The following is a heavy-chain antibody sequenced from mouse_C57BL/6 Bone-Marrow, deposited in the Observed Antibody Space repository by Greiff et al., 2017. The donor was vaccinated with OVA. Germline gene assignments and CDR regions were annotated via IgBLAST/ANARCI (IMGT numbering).Heavy chain of an antibody. J-gene: IGHJ2*01. V-gene: IGHV1-54*01. D-gene: IGHD4-1*01. Sequence: VQLQQPGAELVKPGASVKMSCKASGYAFTNYLIEWVKQRPGQGLEWIGVINPGSGGTNYNEKFKGKATLTADKSSSTAYMQLSSLTSEDSAVYFCARSGNERYFDYWGQGTTLTVSS. CDR2: INPGSGGT. CDR3: ARSGNERYFDY. CDR1: GYAFTNYL.